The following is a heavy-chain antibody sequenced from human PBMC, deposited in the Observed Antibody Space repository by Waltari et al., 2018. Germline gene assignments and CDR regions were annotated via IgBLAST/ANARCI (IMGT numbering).Heavy chain of an antibody. J-gene: IGHJ4*02. D-gene: IGHD3-22*01. Sequence: QVQLQESGPGLVKPSETLSLTCTVSGGSISSYSWSWIRQPPGKGLEWIGYIYYSGSTNYNPSLKSRVTISVDTSKNQFSRKLSSVTAADTAVYYCARLLVVGIFDYWGQGTLVTVFS. CDR3: ARLLVVGIFDY. CDR2: IYYSGST. V-gene: IGHV4-59*01. CDR1: GGSISSYS.